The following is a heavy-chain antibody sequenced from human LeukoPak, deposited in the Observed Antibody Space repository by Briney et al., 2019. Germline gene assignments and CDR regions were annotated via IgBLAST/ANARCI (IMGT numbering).Heavy chain of an antibody. CDR1: GYTFTGYY. CDR3: ARDPPGYYYGSGSVDY. CDR2: INPNSGGT. D-gene: IGHD3-10*01. J-gene: IGHJ4*02. Sequence: ASVKVSCKASGYTFTGYYMHWVRQAPGQGLEWMAWINPNSGGTNYAQKFQGRVTMTRDTSISTAYMELSWLRSDDTAVYYCARDPPGYYYGSGSVDYWGQGTLVTVSS. V-gene: IGHV1-2*02.